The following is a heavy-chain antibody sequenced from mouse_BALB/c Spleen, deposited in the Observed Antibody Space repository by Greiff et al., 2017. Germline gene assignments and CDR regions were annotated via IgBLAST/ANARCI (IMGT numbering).Heavy chain of an antibody. D-gene: IGHD1-1*01. Sequence: VQRVESGPGLVAPSQSLSITCTVSGFSLTGYGVNWVRQPPGKGLEWLGMIWGDGSTDYNSALKSRLSISKDNSKSQVFLKMNSLQTDDTARYYCARAPNYYASRGYAMDYWGQGTSVTVSS. V-gene: IGHV2-6-7*01. CDR2: IWGDGST. CDR1: GFSLTGYG. J-gene: IGHJ4*01. CDR3: ARAPNYYASRGYAMDY.